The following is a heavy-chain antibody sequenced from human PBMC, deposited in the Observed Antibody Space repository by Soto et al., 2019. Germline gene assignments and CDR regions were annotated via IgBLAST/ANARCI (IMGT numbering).Heavy chain of an antibody. V-gene: IGHV1-69*12. Sequence: QVQLVQSGAEVKKPGSSVKVSCKAPGGTFSSYAISWVRQAPGQGLEWMGGIIPIFGTADYAQTFQGRVTITADESTSTAYMELSSLRSEDTAVYYCASHTGSSPEGRYYYGMDVWGQGTTVTVSS. CDR3: ASHTGSSPEGRYYYGMDV. D-gene: IGHD1-26*01. J-gene: IGHJ6*02. CDR1: GGTFSSYA. CDR2: IIPIFGTA.